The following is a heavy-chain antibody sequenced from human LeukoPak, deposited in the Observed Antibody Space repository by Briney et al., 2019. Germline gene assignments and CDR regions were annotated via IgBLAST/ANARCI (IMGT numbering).Heavy chain of an antibody. CDR1: GYTFTGYY. D-gene: IGHD1-26*01. J-gene: IGHJ6*03. CDR3: ARDGEIVGATGYYYYYMDV. CDR2: INPNSGGT. V-gene: IGHV1-2*02. Sequence: GASVKVSCKASGYTFTGYYMHWVRQAPGQGLEWMGWINPNSGGTNYAQKFQGRVTMTRDTSISTAYMELSRLRSDDTAVYYCARDGEIVGATGYYYYYMDVWGKGTTVTISS.